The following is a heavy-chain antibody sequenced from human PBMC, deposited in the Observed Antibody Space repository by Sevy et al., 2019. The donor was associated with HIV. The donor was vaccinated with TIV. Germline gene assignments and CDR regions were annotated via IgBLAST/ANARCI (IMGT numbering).Heavy chain of an antibody. J-gene: IGHJ5*02. Sequence: GGSLRLPCAASGFTFSSYGMHWVRQAPGKGLEWVAVIWYDGSNKYYADSVKGRFTISRDNSKNTLYLQMNSLRAEDTAVYYCARGGREYYDFWSGYYSNWFDPWGQGTLVTVSS. V-gene: IGHV3-33*01. CDR3: ARGGREYYDFWSGYYSNWFDP. D-gene: IGHD3-3*01. CDR1: GFTFSSYG. CDR2: IWYDGSNK.